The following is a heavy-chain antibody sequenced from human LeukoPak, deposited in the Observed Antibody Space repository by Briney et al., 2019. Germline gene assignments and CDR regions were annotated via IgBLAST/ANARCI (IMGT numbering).Heavy chain of an antibody. CDR1: GFTFSSYA. CDR3: ANIDGGWHGPLAPPPSSNY. Sequence: LPGGSLRLSCAASGFTFSSYAMSWVRQAPGKGLEWVAFIRYDGSNKYYADSVKGRFTISRDNSKNTLYLQMNSLRAEDTAVYYCANIDGGWHGPLAPPPSSNYWGQGTLVTVSS. J-gene: IGHJ4*02. V-gene: IGHV3-30*02. CDR2: IRYDGSNK. D-gene: IGHD6-19*01.